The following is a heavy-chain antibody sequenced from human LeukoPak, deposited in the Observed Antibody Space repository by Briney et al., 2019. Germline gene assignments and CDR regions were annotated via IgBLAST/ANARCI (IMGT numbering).Heavy chain of an antibody. J-gene: IGHJ4*02. CDR3: ARDRGATYYYGSGSYYMTDDY. CDR1: GYTFTSYG. V-gene: IGHV1-18*01. CDR2: ISAYNGNT. D-gene: IGHD3-10*01. Sequence: ASVKVSCKASGYTFTSYGISWVRQAPGQGLEWMGWISAYNGNTNYAQKLQGRVTMTTDTSTSTAYMELRSLRSDDTAVYYCARDRGATYYYGSGSYYMTDDYWGQGTLVTVSS.